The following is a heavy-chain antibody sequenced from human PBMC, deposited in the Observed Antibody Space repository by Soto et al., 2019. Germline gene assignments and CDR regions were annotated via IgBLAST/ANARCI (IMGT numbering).Heavy chain of an antibody. CDR2: IYYSGST. D-gene: IGHD6-19*01. V-gene: IGHV4-59*01. J-gene: IGHJ4*02. CDR3: ASSAGNPLSRFDY. CDR1: GGSISSYY. Sequence: QVQLQESGPGLVKPSETLSLPCTVSGGSISSYYWSWIRQPPGKGLEWIGYIYYSGSTNYNPSLMSRVTISVDTSKNQFSLKLRSVTAADTAVYYCASSAGNPLSRFDYWGQGTLVTVSS.